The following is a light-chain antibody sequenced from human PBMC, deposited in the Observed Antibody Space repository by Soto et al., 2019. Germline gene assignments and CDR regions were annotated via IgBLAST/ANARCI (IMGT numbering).Light chain of an antibody. J-gene: IGKJ5*01. CDR1: HSVSSSY. CDR2: GAS. Sequence: EIVLTQSPGTLSFSPGERATLSCRASHSVSSSYLAWYQQKPGQAPRLLIYGASSRATGIPDRFSGSGSGTDFTLTISRLEPEDFAVYYCQQYGSSLITFGQGTRLEIK. V-gene: IGKV3-20*01. CDR3: QQYGSSLIT.